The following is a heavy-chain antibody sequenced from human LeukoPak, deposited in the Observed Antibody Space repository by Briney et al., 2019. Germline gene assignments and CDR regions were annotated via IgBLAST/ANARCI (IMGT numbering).Heavy chain of an antibody. V-gene: IGHV3-7*01. D-gene: IGHD5-18*01. CDR1: GFTFSIYC. CDR2: IKQDGVDK. Sequence: GGSLRLSCATSGFTFSIYCMNWVRQAPGKGLEWVANIKQDGVDKYYVDSVKGRFTISRDNAKRSLYLQMNSLRAEDTAVYYCARDLYSYGANQDDYWGEGTLVTVSS. CDR3: ARDLYSYGANQDDY. J-gene: IGHJ4*02.